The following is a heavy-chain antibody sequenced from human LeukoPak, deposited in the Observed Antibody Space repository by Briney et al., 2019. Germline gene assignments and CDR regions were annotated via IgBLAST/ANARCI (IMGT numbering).Heavy chain of an antibody. D-gene: IGHD2-15*01. J-gene: IGHJ6*03. Sequence: SVKVSCKASGGTFSSYAISWVRQAPGQGLEWMGRIIPILGIANYAQKFQGRVTVTADKSTSTAYMELSSLRSEDTAVYYCARDAVVAATPRYMDVWGKGTTVTVSS. CDR3: ARDAVVAATPRYMDV. CDR1: GGTFSSYA. CDR2: IIPILGIA. V-gene: IGHV1-69*04.